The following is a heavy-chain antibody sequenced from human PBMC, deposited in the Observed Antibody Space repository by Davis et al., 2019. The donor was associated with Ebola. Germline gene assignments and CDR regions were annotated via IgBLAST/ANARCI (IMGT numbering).Heavy chain of an antibody. CDR3: ARLGMATIGSPLDY. CDR1: GGSISSYY. Sequence: SETLSLTCTVSGGSISSYYWSWIRQPPGKGLEWIGYIYYSGSTNYNPSLKSRVTISVDTSKNQFSLKLSSVTAADTAVYYCARLGMATIGSPLDYWGQGTLVTVSS. CDR2: IYYSGST. V-gene: IGHV4-59*01. D-gene: IGHD5-24*01. J-gene: IGHJ4*02.